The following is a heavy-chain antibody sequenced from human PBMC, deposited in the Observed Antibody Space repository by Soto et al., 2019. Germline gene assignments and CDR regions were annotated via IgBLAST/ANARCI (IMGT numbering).Heavy chain of an antibody. D-gene: IGHD3-10*01. CDR2: IKQDRSEK. J-gene: IGHJ6*02. V-gene: IGHV3-7*03. Sequence: GGSLRLACAASGSTFSSSWMSWVRQAPAKGLQWVANIKQDRSEKNYVDSVKGRFTISRDKAKNSLYLHMTSLSAEDTAVYYCAVYFLISMVRDVIGGEGMDVWGQGTMVTVSS. CDR3: AVYFLISMVRDVIGGEGMDV. CDR1: GSTFSSSW.